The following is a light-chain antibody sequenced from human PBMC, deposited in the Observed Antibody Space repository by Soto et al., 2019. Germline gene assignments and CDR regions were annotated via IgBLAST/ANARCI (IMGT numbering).Light chain of an antibody. Sequence: EIVMTQSPATLSVSPGERATLSCRASQSVSSNLAWYQQKPGQAPRVLIYGASTRATGIPARFSGSGSGTEFTLTISSLQSEDFAVYYCQQYNNWLSITFGQGTRLEI. J-gene: IGKJ5*01. CDR3: QQYNNWLSIT. CDR2: GAS. CDR1: QSVSSN. V-gene: IGKV3-15*01.